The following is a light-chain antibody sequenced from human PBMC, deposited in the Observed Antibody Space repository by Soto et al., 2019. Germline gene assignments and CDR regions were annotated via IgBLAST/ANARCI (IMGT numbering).Light chain of an antibody. CDR3: LQKYFYPFT. J-gene: IGKJ3*01. CDR2: AAS. Sequence: AIQMTQSPSSLSASVGDRVTITCRASQGIRNDLDWFQQKPGKAPKLLIYAASNLQSGVPARFSGSGSGTEFTLTISSLQPEDFATYYCLQKYFYPFTFGPGNKVDIK. CDR1: QGIRND. V-gene: IGKV1-6*01.